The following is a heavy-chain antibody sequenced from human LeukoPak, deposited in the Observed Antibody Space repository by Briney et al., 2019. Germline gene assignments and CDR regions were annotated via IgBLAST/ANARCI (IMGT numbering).Heavy chain of an antibody. V-gene: IGHV4-39*01. CDR2: MFYSGST. CDR1: GGSISSGTYY. J-gene: IGHJ6*03. Sequence: PSETLSLTCTVSGGSISSGTYYWGWIRQPPGKGLEWIVSMFYSGSTYYNPSLKSRVTISVDTSQNQFSLKLSSVTAADTAVYYCASLTIAVTNDYYYMDVWGKGTTVTVSS. CDR3: ASLTIAVTNDYYYMDV. D-gene: IGHD6-19*01.